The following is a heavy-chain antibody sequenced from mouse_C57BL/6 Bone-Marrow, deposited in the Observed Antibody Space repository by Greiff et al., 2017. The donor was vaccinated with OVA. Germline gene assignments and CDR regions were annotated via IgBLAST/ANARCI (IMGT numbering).Heavy chain of an antibody. V-gene: IGHV1-81*01. J-gene: IGHJ3*01. D-gene: IGHD1-1*01. CDR1: GYTFTSYG. Sequence: VQRVESGAELARPGASVKLSCKASGYTFTSYGISWVKQRTGQGLEWIGEIYPRSGNTYYNEKFKGKATLTADKSSSTAYMELRSLTSEDSAVYFCARYEGLYYGSSWAYWGQGTLVTVSA. CDR3: ARYEGLYYGSSWAY. CDR2: IYPRSGNT.